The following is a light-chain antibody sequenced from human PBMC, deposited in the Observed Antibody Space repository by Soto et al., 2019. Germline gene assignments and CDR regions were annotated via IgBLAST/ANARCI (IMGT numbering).Light chain of an antibody. J-gene: IGLJ1*01. CDR1: SSDVGSYNL. CDR2: EVT. Sequence: QSVLTQPASVSGSPGQSITISCTGTSSDVGSYNLVSWYQQHPGEAPKLMIYEVTKRPSGVSNRSSGSKSGNTASLTISGLQAQDEADYYCFSYAAGSTFVFGTGTKVTVL. CDR3: FSYAAGSTFV. V-gene: IGLV2-23*02.